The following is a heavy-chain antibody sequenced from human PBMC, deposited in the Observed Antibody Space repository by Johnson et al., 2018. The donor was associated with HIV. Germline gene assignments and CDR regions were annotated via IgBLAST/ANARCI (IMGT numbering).Heavy chain of an antibody. CDR1: GFSFSSYG. D-gene: IGHD3-22*01. CDR2: TQYDGSNK. J-gene: IGHJ3*02. V-gene: IGHV3-30*02. CDR3: AKETRDSRSAFDI. Sequence: QVQLVESGGGVVQPGGSLRLSCAASGFSFSSYGIHWVRQAPGKGLEWVAFTQYDGSNKYYADSMKGRFTISRDNSKKTLYLQMNSLRPEETAVYYCAKETRDSRSAFDIWGQGTMVTVSS.